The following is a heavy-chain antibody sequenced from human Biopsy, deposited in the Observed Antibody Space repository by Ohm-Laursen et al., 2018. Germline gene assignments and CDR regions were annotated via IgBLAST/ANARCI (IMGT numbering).Heavy chain of an antibody. D-gene: IGHD4/OR15-4a*01. CDR1: GDSISSSTYY. CDR3: AQTRNDYGGFYFDD. V-gene: IGHV4-39*01. CDR2: IRNT. J-gene: IGHJ4*02. Sequence: PSETLSLTCSVSGDSISSSTYYRGWIRQPPGKGLEWIGTIRNTYFRTSLKSQVTLSVHTSKNQFTLKLSSVTAADTGGYYCAQTRNDYGGFYFDDWGRGTLVTVSS.